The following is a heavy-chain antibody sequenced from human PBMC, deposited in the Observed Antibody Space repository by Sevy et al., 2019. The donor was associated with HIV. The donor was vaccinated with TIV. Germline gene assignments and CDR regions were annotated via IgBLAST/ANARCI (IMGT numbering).Heavy chain of an antibody. J-gene: IGHJ6*02. CDR1: GFTFNSYT. Sequence: GGSLRLSCAASGFTFNSYTINWVRQAPGKGLEWVSSISGSGSYIYYADSVNGRFTISRDNAKNSLLLQMNSLRAEDTGVYYCARERVYYYESGGRPQYYYGLDIWGQGTTVTVSS. CDR3: ARERVYYYESGGRPQYYYGLDI. V-gene: IGHV3-21*01. D-gene: IGHD3-22*01. CDR2: ISGSGSYI.